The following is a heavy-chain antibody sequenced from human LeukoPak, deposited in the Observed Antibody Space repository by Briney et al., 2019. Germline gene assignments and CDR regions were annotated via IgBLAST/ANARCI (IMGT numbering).Heavy chain of an antibody. D-gene: IGHD5-18*01. V-gene: IGHV1-69*13. J-gene: IGHJ5*02. CDR3: ARVTHTELSTWFDP. Sequence: SVKVSCKASGYTFTSYDINWVRQAPGQGLEWMGGIIPIFGSSNYAQKFQGRVTITADESTTTAYMELSSLRPEDTAVYYCARVTHTELSTWFDPWGQGTLITVSS. CDR2: IIPIFGSS. CDR1: GYTFTSYD.